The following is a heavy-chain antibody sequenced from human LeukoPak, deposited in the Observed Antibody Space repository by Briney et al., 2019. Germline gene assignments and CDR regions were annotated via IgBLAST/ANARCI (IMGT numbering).Heavy chain of an antibody. CDR1: GFTFRSHE. D-gene: IGHD6-19*01. J-gene: IGHJ4*02. V-gene: IGHV3-48*03. CDR2: ISTSGSII. Sequence: PGGSLRLSCAVSGFTFRSHEMNWDRQAPGKGLEWISYISTSGSIIYYADSVKGRFTISRDNARNSLFLQMGSLKVEDTAVYYCARASYNSDWYFDQWGQGTLVTVSS. CDR3: ARASYNSDWYFDQ.